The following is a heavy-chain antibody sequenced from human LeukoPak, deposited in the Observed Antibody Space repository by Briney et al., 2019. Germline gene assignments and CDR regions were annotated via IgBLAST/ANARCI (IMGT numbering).Heavy chain of an antibody. D-gene: IGHD3-22*01. CDR3: ARVPRKAMIAGDY. Sequence: SETLSLTCTVSGGSISSYYWSWIRQPPGKGLEWIGYTYYSGSTNYNPSLKSRVTISVDTSKNQFSLKLSSVTAADTAVYYCARVPRKAMIAGDYWGQGTLVTVSS. J-gene: IGHJ4*02. CDR2: TYYSGST. V-gene: IGHV4-59*01. CDR1: GGSISSYY.